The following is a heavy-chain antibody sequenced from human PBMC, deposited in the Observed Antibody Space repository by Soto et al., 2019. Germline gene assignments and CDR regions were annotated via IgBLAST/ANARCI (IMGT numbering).Heavy chain of an antibody. CDR1: GYTFTSYY. J-gene: IGHJ6*03. CDR3: ARESGGATATLDYYYFYMDV. D-gene: IGHD1-26*01. CDR2: INPSGGST. Sequence: ASVKVSCKASGYTFTSYYMHWVRQAPGQGLEWMGIINPSGGSTSYAQKFQGRVTMTRDTSTSTVYMELSRLRSDDTAVYYCARESGGATATLDYYYFYMDVWGTGTTVTVSS. V-gene: IGHV1-46*01.